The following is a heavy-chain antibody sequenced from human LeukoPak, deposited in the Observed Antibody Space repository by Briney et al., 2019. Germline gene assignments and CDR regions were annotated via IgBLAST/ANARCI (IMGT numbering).Heavy chain of an antibody. D-gene: IGHD2-2*01. CDR2: INPNSGGT. V-gene: IGHV1-2*02. CDR3: ARVGYCSSTSCFDY. Sequence: ASVKVSCKASGYTFTGYYMHWVRQAPGQGLEWMGWINPNSGGTNYAQKFQGRVTMTRDTSISTAYMELSRLRSDDTAVYYCARVGYCSSTSCFDYWGQGTLVTVSS. J-gene: IGHJ4*02. CDR1: GYTFTGYY.